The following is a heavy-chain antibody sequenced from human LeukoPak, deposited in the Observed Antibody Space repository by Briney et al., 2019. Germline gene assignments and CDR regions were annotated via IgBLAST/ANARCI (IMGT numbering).Heavy chain of an antibody. CDR3: ARVSNSWFGELLCYFQH. J-gene: IGHJ1*01. CDR2: IYYSGST. CDR1: GGSISSYY. V-gene: IGHV4-59*08. Sequence: SETLSLTCTVSGGSISSYYWSWIRQPPGKGLEWIGYIYYSGSTNYNPSLKSRVTISVDTSKNQFSLKLSSVTAADTAVYYCARVSNSWFGELLCYFQHWGQGTLVTVSS. D-gene: IGHD3-10*01.